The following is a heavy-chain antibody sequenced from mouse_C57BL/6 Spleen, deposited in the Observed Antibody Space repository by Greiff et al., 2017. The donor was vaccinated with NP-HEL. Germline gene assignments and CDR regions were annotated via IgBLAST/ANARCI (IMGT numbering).Heavy chain of an antibody. D-gene: IGHD2-1*01. Sequence: QVQLQQPGAELVKPGASVKLSCKASGYTFTSYWMQWVKQRPGQGLEWIGEIDPSDSYTNYNQKFKGKATLTVDTSSSTAYMQLSSLTSEDSAVYYCARWDGTSFAYWGQGTLVTVSA. CDR3: ARWDGTSFAY. CDR1: GYTFTSYW. J-gene: IGHJ3*01. V-gene: IGHV1-50*01. CDR2: IDPSDSYT.